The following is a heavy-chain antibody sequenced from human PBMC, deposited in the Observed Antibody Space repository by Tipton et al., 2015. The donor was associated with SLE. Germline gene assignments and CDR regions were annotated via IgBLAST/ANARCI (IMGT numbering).Heavy chain of an antibody. V-gene: IGHV4-61*09. CDR3: AREVRGAFDY. Sequence: TLSLTCTVSGGSISSGSYYWSWIRQPPGKGLEWIGYIYTSGSTNYNPSLKSRVTISVDTSKNQFSLKLSSVTAADTAVYYCAREVRGAFDYWGQGTLVTVSS. J-gene: IGHJ4*02. CDR2: IYTSGST. D-gene: IGHD3-10*01. CDR1: GGSISSGSYY.